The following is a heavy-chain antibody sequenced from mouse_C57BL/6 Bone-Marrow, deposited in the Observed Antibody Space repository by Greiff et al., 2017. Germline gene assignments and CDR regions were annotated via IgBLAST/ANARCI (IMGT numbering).Heavy chain of an antibody. V-gene: IGHV1-81*01. CDR1: GYTFTSYG. Sequence: QVQLKQSGAELARPGASVKLSCKASGYTFTSYGISWVKQRTGQGLEWIGEIYPRSGNTYYNEKFKGKATLTADKSSSTAYMELRSLTSEDSAVYFCARRMGRGAMDYWGQGTSVTVSS. CDR3: ARRMGRGAMDY. D-gene: IGHD4-1*01. CDR2: IYPRSGNT. J-gene: IGHJ4*01.